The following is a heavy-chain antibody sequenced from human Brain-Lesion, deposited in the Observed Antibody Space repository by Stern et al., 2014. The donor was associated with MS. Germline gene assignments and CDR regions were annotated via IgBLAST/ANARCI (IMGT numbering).Heavy chain of an antibody. V-gene: IGHV1-2*02. CDR1: GYIFTGYY. D-gene: IGHD3-3*01. CDR2: VNPNTGGT. Sequence: QVQLMQSGAEGKKPGASVKVSCKTSGYIFTGYYIHWVRQAPGQGLEWMAWVNPNTGGTTYAQKFQGRVTMSRDTSISTAYVELSSLTSDDTAVYYCARDQRGITIFGVVTDYYYLGMDVWGQGTTVTVSS. CDR3: ARDQRGITIFGVVTDYYYLGMDV. J-gene: IGHJ6*02.